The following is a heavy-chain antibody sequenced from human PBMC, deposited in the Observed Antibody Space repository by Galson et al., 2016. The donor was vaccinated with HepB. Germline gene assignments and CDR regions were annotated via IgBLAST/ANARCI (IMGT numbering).Heavy chain of an antibody. CDR2: ISYDGLNK. CDR1: GFTFSSYE. J-gene: IGHJ4*02. CDR3: VRVAYSGTYYGSYLDY. Sequence: SLRLSCAASGFTFSSYEMNWVRQAPGKGLEWVAFISYDGLNKYYVDSVKGRCTISRDNSKNTLYLQMNSLRADDTAVYYCVRVAYSGTYYGSYLDYWGQGTLVTVSS. D-gene: IGHD1-26*01. V-gene: IGHV3-30-3*01.